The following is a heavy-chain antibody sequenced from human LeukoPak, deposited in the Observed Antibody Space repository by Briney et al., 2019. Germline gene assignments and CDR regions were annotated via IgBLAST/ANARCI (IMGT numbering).Heavy chain of an antibody. CDR2: IYYSGST. CDR1: GGSISSSSYY. J-gene: IGHJ3*02. CDR3: ARNEFRRTGGQI. Sequence: KPSETLSLTCTVSGGSISSSSYYWGWIRQPPGKGLEWIGSIYYSGSTYYNPSLKSRVTISVDTSKNQFSLKLSSVTAADTAVYYCARNEFRRTGGQIWGQGTMVTVSS. V-gene: IGHV4-39*07. D-gene: IGHD1-1*01.